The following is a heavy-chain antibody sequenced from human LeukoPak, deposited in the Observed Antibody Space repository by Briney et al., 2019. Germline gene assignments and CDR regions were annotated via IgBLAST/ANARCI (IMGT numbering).Heavy chain of an antibody. J-gene: IGHJ4*02. CDR2: INHSGST. CDR3: TRHSGPAAAADY. D-gene: IGHD6-13*01. Sequence: PSETLSLTCAVYGGSFSGYYWSWIRQPPGKGLEWIGEINHSGSTNYNPSLKSRVTISVDTSKNQFSLRLGSVTAADTAVYYCTRHSGPAAAADYWGQGTLVTVSS. V-gene: IGHV4-34*01. CDR1: GGSFSGYY.